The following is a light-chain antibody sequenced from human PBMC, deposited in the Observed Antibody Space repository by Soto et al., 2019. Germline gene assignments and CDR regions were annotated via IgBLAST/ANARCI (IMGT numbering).Light chain of an antibody. CDR1: SSNIGTNT. J-gene: IGLJ2*01. V-gene: IGLV1-44*01. CDR2: NNN. Sequence: QLVLTQPPSASATPGQRVTISCSGSSSNIGTNTVNWYQELPGTAPKLLIYNNNDRPPGVPDRFSGSKSGTSASLAISGLQSEDEADYYCAAWDDGLNGVLFGGGTKVTVL. CDR3: AAWDDGLNGVL.